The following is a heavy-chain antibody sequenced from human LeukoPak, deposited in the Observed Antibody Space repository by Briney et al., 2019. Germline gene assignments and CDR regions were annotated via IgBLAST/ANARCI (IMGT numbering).Heavy chain of an antibody. Sequence: SETLSLTCAVYGGSFRGYYWTWIRQPPGKGPEWIGEIDHSGSTSSNPSLASRVTISVDTSKNQFSLTLSSVTAADTAVYYCARDSLMRGNRRGRRCYYMDVWGGGTTVTVTS. J-gene: IGHJ6*03. CDR3: ARDSLMRGNRRGRRCYYMDV. CDR2: IDHSGST. CDR1: GGSFRGYY. D-gene: IGHD2-8*01. V-gene: IGHV4-34*01.